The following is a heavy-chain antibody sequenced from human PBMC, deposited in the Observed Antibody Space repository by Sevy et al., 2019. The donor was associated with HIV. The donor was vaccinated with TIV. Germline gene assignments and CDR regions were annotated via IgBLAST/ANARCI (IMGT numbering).Heavy chain of an antibody. CDR2: IWNDGSNK. CDR3: ARGGDFNDRSAKRDFDY. V-gene: IGHV3-33*01. J-gene: IGHJ4*01. D-gene: IGHD3-22*01. Sequence: QLGGPLRLSCAASGFTFSNYGMHWVRQAPGKGLEWVAVIWNDGSNKYYADSVKGRFTISRDNSKNTLHLQMNSLRVEDTAVYFCARGGDFNDRSAKRDFDYWGHGTLVTVSS. CDR1: GFTFSNYG.